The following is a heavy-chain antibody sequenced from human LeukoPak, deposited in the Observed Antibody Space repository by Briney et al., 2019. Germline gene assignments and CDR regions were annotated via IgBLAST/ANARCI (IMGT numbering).Heavy chain of an antibody. CDR1: GFTFSSYW. D-gene: IGHD2-2*01. V-gene: IGHV3-7*01. CDR2: IKQDGSEK. CDR3: AREDPVPAATYYSYYMDV. Sequence: GGSLRLSCAASGFTFSSYWMSWVRQAPGKGLEWVANIKQDGSEKYYVDSVKGRFTISRDNAKNSLYLQMNSLRAEDTAVYYCAREDPVPAATYYSYYMDVWGKGTTVTISS. J-gene: IGHJ6*03.